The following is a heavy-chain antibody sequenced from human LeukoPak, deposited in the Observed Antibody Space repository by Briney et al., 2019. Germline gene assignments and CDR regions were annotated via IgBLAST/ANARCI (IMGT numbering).Heavy chain of an antibody. Sequence: SETLSLTRAVYGGSFSGYYWSWIRQPPGKGLEWIGEINHSGSTNYNPSLKSRVTISVDTSKNQFSLKLSSVTAADTAVYYCARGALLWFGAKMEYYFDYWGQGTPLTVSS. J-gene: IGHJ4*02. CDR2: INHSGST. CDR1: GGSFSGYY. D-gene: IGHD3-10*01. V-gene: IGHV4-34*01. CDR3: ARGALLWFGAKMEYYFDY.